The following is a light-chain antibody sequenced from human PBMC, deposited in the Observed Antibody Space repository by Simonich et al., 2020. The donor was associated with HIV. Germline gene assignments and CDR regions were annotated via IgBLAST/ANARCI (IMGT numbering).Light chain of an antibody. V-gene: IGKV1-5*03. CDR2: KAS. J-gene: IGKJ1*01. CDR1: QSISNW. Sequence: DIQMTQSPSTLSASVGDRVTITCRAIQSISNWLAWYQQKPGKAPKVLIYKASSLERGVPSSFSGSGSGTEFTLTISSLQPDDFATYFCQQYSNYSRTFGQGTKVDIK. CDR3: QQYSNYSRT.